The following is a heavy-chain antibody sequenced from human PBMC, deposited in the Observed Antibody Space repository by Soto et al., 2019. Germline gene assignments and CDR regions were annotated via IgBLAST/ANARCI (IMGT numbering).Heavy chain of an antibody. CDR3: ATTIGYSYYYYGMDV. D-gene: IGHD5-12*01. CDR2: ISAYNGDT. CDR1: GYILTSYG. V-gene: IGHV1-18*01. J-gene: IGHJ6*02. Sequence: QVQLVQSGAEVTKPGASVKVSCKASGYILTSYGISWVRQAPGQGLEWMGWISAYNGDTNYAQSLQGRVTMTTDTSTTTAYMELRSLRSDDTAVYYCATTIGYSYYYYGMDVWGQGTTVTVSS.